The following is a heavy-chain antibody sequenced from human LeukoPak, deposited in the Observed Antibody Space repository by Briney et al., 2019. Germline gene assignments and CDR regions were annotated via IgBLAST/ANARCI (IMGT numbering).Heavy chain of an antibody. CDR2: IRSKAYGGTT. J-gene: IGHJ5*02. Sequence: GGSLRLSCTASGFTFGDYAMSWFRQAPGKGLEWVGFIRSKAYGGTTEYAASVKGRFTISRDDSKIIAYLQMNSLKTEDTAVYYCTRARRPTRNWFDGWGQGTLVTVSS. CDR3: TRARRPTRNWFDG. CDR1: GFTFGDYA. V-gene: IGHV3-49*03.